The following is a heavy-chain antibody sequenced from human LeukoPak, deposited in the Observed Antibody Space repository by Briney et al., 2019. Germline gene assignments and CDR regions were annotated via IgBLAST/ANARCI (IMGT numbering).Heavy chain of an antibody. CDR2: ISYDGSNK. Sequence: GGSLRLSCAASGFTFSSYGMHWVRQAPGKGLEWVAVISYDGSNKYYADSGKGRFTISRDNSMNTLYLQMNRLRAEDTAVYYCAKDYAFWSGYSLAFDIWGQGTMVTVSS. CDR1: GFTFSSYG. V-gene: IGHV3-30*18. D-gene: IGHD3-3*01. CDR3: AKDYAFWSGYSLAFDI. J-gene: IGHJ3*02.